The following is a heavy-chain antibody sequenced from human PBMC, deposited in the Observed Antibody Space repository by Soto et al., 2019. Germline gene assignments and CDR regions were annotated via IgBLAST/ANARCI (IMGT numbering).Heavy chain of an antibody. CDR3: VRNWRYYGGDYYYGMDA. Sequence: ITLKESGPTLVKPTQTLTLTCTFSGFSLNTGGVGVGWVRQPRGKAMEWLALIYWDDDERYRPSLRSRLNITKDTINNQVVLTMTNMDPDDTATYYCVRNWRYYGGDYYYGMDAWGQGITVTVSS. J-gene: IGHJ6*02. D-gene: IGHD3-10*01. CDR1: GFSLNTGGVG. V-gene: IGHV2-5*02. CDR2: IYWDDDE.